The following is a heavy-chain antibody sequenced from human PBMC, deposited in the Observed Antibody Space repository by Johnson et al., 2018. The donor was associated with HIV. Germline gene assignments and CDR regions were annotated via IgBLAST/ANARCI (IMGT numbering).Heavy chain of an antibody. Sequence: VQLVESGGGVVRPGGSLRLSCAASGFTFDDYGMSWVRQAPGKGLEWVSGIKGNGGSTGYADSVKGRFTISRDNAKNYLYMQLHSLRAEDTALYYCARDWDYYDSSGYYYANMVDAFDVWGQGTVVTVSS. CDR2: IKGNGGST. CDR3: ARDWDYYDSSGYYYANMVDAFDV. V-gene: IGHV3-20*04. D-gene: IGHD3-22*01. CDR1: GFTFDDYG. J-gene: IGHJ3*01.